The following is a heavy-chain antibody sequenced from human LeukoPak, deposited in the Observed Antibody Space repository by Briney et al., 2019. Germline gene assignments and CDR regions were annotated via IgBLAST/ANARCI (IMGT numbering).Heavy chain of an antibody. J-gene: IGHJ4*02. V-gene: IGHV4-39*01. CDR3: ATMVRGVIGGGYFDY. CDR1: GGSISSSSYY. Sequence: PSETLSLTCTVYGGSISSSSYYWGWIRQPPGKGLEWIGSIYYSGSTYYNPSLKSRVTISVDTSKNQFSLKLSSVTAADTAVYYCATMVRGVIGGGYFDYWGQGTLVTVSS. D-gene: IGHD3-10*01. CDR2: IYYSGST.